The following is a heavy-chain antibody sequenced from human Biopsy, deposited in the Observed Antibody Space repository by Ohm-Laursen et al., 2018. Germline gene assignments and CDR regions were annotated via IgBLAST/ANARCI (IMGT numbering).Heavy chain of an antibody. CDR3: ARHHCTNGVCLGVYFDY. CDR1: GYTFTDSY. D-gene: IGHD2-8*01. Sequence: ASVKVSCKSSGYTFTDSYMHWVRQAPGQGLEWMGWINPNSGGTNYAQKFQGRVTMTRDTSMSTAYMELNRLRSDDTAVYYCARHHCTNGVCLGVYFDYWGQGTLVTVSS. V-gene: IGHV1-2*02. J-gene: IGHJ4*02. CDR2: INPNSGGT.